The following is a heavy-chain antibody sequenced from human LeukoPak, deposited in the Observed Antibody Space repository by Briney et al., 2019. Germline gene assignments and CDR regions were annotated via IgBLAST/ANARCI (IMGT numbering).Heavy chain of an antibody. CDR3: ARFGLGKHIEVAGIPFDI. D-gene: IGHD6-19*01. J-gene: IGHJ3*02. CDR2: IIPIFGTA. Sequence: GASVTVSCKASGGTFSSYAISWVRQAPGQGLEWMGGIIPIFGTANYAQKFQGRVTITADESTSTAYMELSSLRSDDTAVYYCARFGLGKHIEVAGIPFDIWGQGTMVTVSS. CDR1: GGTFSSYA. V-gene: IGHV1-69*13.